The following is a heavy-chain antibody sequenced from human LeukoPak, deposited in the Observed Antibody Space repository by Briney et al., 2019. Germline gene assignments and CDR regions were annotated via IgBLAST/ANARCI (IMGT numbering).Heavy chain of an antibody. J-gene: IGHJ4*02. D-gene: IGHD3-9*01. CDR3: SRDVVVDILTGLFDY. CDR1: GFTFSSYS. CDR2: ISSSSSTI. V-gene: IGHV3-48*04. Sequence: GGSLRLSCAASGFTFSSYSMNWVRQAPGKGLEWVSYISSSSSTIYYADSVKGRFTISRDNAKNSLYLQMNSLRAEDTAVYYCSRDVVVDILTGLFDYWGQGTLVTVSS.